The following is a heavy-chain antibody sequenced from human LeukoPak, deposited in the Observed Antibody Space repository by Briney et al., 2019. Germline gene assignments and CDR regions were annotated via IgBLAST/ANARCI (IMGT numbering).Heavy chain of an antibody. D-gene: IGHD3-22*01. CDR2: ISGSGDST. J-gene: IGHJ4*02. V-gene: IGHV3-23*01. Sequence: GGSLRLSCAASGFTFSSYAMSWVRQAPGKGLGWVSTISGSGDSTYYGDSVKGRFTISSANSKNTLFLQLNSLRAEDTAVYYCARDGPDYYDSTGRPHANFDYWGQGTLVTVSS. CDR1: GFTFSSYA. CDR3: ARDGPDYYDSTGRPHANFDY.